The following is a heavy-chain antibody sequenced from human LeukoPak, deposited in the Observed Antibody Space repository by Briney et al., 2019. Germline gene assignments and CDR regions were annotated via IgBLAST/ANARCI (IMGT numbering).Heavy chain of an antibody. D-gene: IGHD3-22*01. V-gene: IGHV1-69*13. CDR2: IIPIFGTP. J-gene: IGHJ4*02. CDR3: ARDLFYKKDSSGYG. Sequence: GASAKVSCKASGGTFSSYAISWVRQAPGQGLEWTGGIIPIFGTPNYAQKFQGRVTITADESTSTAYMELSSLRSEDTAVYYCARDLFYKKDSSGYGWGQGTLVTVSS. CDR1: GGTFSSYA.